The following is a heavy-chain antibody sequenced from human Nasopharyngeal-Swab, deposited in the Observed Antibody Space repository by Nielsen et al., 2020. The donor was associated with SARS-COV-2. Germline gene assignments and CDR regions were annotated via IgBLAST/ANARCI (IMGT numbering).Heavy chain of an antibody. V-gene: IGHV1-24*01. D-gene: IGHD3-3*01. CDR1: GYTLTVLP. CDR2: VVPEDGEP. J-gene: IGHJ3*02. CDR3: ASEGPGVFGVVIYAFDI. Sequence: ASVKASCKVSGYTLTVLPIHWVRQAPGKGLEWMGTVVPEDGEPIYAQNFQGRVTMTEDTSTYTAYLELSSLRSEDTAVYYCASEGPGVFGVVIYAFDIWGPGTLVTVSS.